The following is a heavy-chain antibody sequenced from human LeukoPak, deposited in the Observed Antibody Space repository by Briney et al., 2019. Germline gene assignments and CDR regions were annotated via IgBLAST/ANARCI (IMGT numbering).Heavy chain of an antibody. J-gene: IGHJ6*02. Sequence: PSETLSLTCAVYGGSFSGYYWSWIRQPPGKGLEWIGEINHSGSTNYNPSLKSRVTISVDTSKNQFSLKLSSVTAADTAVYYCARGGRIVVVVAATRSYYGMDVWGQGTTVTASS. CDR3: ARGGRIVVVVAATRSYYGMDV. CDR2: INHSGST. V-gene: IGHV4-34*01. CDR1: GGSFSGYY. D-gene: IGHD2-15*01.